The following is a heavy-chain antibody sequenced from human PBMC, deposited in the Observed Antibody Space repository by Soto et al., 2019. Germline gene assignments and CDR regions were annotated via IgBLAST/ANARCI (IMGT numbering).Heavy chain of an antibody. Sequence: GESLKISCKGSGYSFTSYWISWVRQMPGKGLEWMGRIDPSDSYTNYSPSFQGHVTISADKFISTAYLQWSSLKASDTAMYYCARKDTAMVKPFDYWGQGTLVPVSS. D-gene: IGHD5-18*01. J-gene: IGHJ4*02. CDR1: GYSFTSYW. V-gene: IGHV5-10-1*01. CDR2: IDPSDSYT. CDR3: ARKDTAMVKPFDY.